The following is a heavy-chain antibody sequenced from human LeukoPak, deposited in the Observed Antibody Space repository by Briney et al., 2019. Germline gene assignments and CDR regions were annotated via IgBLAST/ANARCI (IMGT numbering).Heavy chain of an antibody. CDR3: SREISTSVYSN. CDR1: GFTFGDSA. CDR2: IRSKFFGGTT. Sequence: GGSLRLSCSTSGFTFGDSAMSWFRQAPGKGLEWVGIIRSKFFGGTTLYAASLRGRFSISRDDSKSVAYLQMKSLKTEDTAFYYCSREISTSVYSNWGPGTLVSVSS. J-gene: IGHJ4*01. D-gene: IGHD2-2*01. V-gene: IGHV3-49*03.